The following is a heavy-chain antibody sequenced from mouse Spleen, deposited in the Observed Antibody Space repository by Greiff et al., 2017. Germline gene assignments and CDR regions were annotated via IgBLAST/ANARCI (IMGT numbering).Heavy chain of an antibody. CDR2: IDPETGGT. CDR1: GYTFTDYE. J-gene: IGHJ3*01. Sequence: VKLQESGAELVRPGASVTLSCKASGYTFTDYEMHWVKQTPVHGLEWIGAIDPETGGTAYNQKFKGKAILTADKSSSTAYMELRSLTSEDSAVYYCTSQRTFAYWGQGTLVTVSA. CDR3: TSQRTFAY. V-gene: IGHV1-15*01.